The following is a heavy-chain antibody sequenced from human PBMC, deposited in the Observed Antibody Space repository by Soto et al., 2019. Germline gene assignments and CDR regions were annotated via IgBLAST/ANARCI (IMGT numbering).Heavy chain of an antibody. V-gene: IGHV4-39*01. CDR3: ARQLRRNSYGSSLGDNWFDP. D-gene: IGHD5-18*01. Sequence: QLQLQESGPGLVKPSETLSLTCTVSGGSISSGSFYWGWIRQPPGKGLEWIGSFYFSGSTYYNPSLRSRVTVSVDMSKSQFSLKLTSVTAADTAVYYCARQLRRNSYGSSLGDNWFDPWGQGTLVTVSS. CDR1: GGSISSGSFY. CDR2: FYFSGST. J-gene: IGHJ5*02.